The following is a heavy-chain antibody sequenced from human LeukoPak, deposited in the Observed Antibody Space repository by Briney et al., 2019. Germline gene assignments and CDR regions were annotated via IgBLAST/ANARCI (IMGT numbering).Heavy chain of an antibody. V-gene: IGHV3-11*04. CDR2: ISSSGSTI. Sequence: KPGGSLRLSCAASGFIFSDYYMSWIRQPPGKGLEWVSYISSSGSTIDYADSVKGRFTISRDNAKKSLYLQMNSLRAEDTAVYYCARGIRGYSGLVVHWGQGTLVTVSS. CDR1: GFIFSDYY. J-gene: IGHJ4*02. CDR3: ARGIRGYSGLVVH. D-gene: IGHD5-12*01.